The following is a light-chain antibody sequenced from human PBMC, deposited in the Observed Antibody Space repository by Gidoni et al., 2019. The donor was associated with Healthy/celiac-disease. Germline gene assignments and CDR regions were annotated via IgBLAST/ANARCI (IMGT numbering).Light chain of an antibody. CDR2: QDR. CDR1: KLGDKY. V-gene: IGLV3-1*01. J-gene: IGLJ2*01. CDR3: QACDSSTVV. Sequence: YERTQPPSVSVSPGQTTSITCSGDKLGDKYACWYQQTPGQSPVLVIYQDRKRPSGIPERFSGSNSGNTATLTISGTQSMAEADYYCQACDSSTVVFGGGTKLTVL.